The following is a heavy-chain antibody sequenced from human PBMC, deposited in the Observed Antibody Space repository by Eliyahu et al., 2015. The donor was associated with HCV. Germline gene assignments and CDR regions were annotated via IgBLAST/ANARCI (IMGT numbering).Heavy chain of an antibody. J-gene: IGHJ3*02. Sequence: EVQLVESGGGXVQPGGSLRLSCAAXGXTFXTYAMNWVRXGPGKXLEWVSSISGIDGSTYYADSVKGRFTMSRDRSKNTLYLQMNSLRVEDTAVYYCAKGLGDTGDASDIWGQGTVVTVS. CDR1: GXTFXTYA. D-gene: IGHD3-16*01. CDR3: AKGLGDTGDASDI. V-gene: IGHV3-23*04. CDR2: ISGIDGST.